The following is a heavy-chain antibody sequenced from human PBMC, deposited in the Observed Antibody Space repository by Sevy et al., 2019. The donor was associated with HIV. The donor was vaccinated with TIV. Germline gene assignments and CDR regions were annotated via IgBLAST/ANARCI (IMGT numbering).Heavy chain of an antibody. Sequence: SETLSLTCAVYGGSFSGYYWSWIRQPPGKGLEWIGEINHSGSTNYNPSLKSRVTISVDTSKNQFSLKLSSVTAADTAVYYCARGPRNIVVVVAATGNDYYGMDVWGQGTTVTVSS. CDR2: INHSGST. CDR3: ARGPRNIVVVVAATGNDYYGMDV. D-gene: IGHD2-15*01. J-gene: IGHJ6*02. V-gene: IGHV4-34*01. CDR1: GGSFSGYY.